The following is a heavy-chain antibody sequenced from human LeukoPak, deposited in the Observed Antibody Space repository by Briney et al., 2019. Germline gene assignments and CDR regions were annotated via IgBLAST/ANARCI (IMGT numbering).Heavy chain of an antibody. J-gene: IGHJ4*02. Sequence: GGSLRLSCAASGFTFSSYWMHWVRQAPGKGLVWVSRINSDGSSTSYADSVKGRFTISRDNAKNTLYLQMNSLRAEDTAVYYCAGGDTAMVIFDYWGQGTLVTVSS. CDR3: AGGDTAMVIFDY. V-gene: IGHV3-74*01. D-gene: IGHD5-18*01. CDR2: INSDGSST. CDR1: GFTFSSYW.